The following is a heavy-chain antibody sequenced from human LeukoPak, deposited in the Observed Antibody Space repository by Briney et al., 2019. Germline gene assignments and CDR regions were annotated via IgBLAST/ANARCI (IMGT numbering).Heavy chain of an antibody. V-gene: IGHV4-38-2*02. D-gene: IGHD3-9*01. Sequence: SETLSLTCTVSGYSISSGYYWGWIRQPPGRGLEWIGNIHHGGRTYYNQSLTSRVSVDTSKTQFSLKLNSVTAADTAVYYCARVHYVILTGYPEGVFVYWGQGTLVTVSS. J-gene: IGHJ4*02. CDR3: ARVHYVILTGYPEGVFVY. CDR2: IHHGGRT. CDR1: GYSISSGYY.